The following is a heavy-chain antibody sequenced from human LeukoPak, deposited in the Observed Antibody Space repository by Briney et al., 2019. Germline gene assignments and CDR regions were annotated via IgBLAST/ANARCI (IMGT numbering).Heavy chain of an antibody. CDR1: GGSISSYY. CDR2: IYTSGST. J-gene: IGHJ3*02. Sequence: SETLSLTCTVSGGSISSYYWSWIRQPAGKGLEWIGRIYTSGSTNSNPSLKSRVTISLDTSKNQFSLKLSSVTAADTAVYYCARHLDYDSSAHDAFDIWGQGTMVTVSS. D-gene: IGHD3-22*01. V-gene: IGHV4-4*07. CDR3: ARHLDYDSSAHDAFDI.